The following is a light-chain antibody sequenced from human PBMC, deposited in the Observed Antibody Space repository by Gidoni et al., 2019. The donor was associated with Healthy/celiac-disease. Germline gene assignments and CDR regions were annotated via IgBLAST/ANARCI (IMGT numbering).Light chain of an antibody. V-gene: IGKV3-11*01. CDR3: QQRSNWPWT. Sequence: EIVLTQSPATLSLSPGERATLSCRASQSVSSYLAWYQQKPGQAPRLLIYDASNRATGIPARFSGSGSGTDFTLSISSLEPDDLAVYYCQQRSNWPWTFGQETKVEIK. J-gene: IGKJ1*01. CDR2: DAS. CDR1: QSVSSY.